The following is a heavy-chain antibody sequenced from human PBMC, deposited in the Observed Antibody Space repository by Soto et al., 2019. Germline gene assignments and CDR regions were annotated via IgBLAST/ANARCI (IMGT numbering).Heavy chain of an antibody. V-gene: IGHV2-5*02. CDR1: GFSLSTSGVG. Sequence: QITLKESGPTLVKPTQTLTLTCTFSGFSLSTSGVGVGWIRQPPGKALEWLALIYWDDDKRYSPSLKSRLIITKDTSKNQVVLTMTNMDPVDTATYYCAHTVTTMVRGVIIPPSQFDYWGQGTLVTVSS. CDR2: IYWDDDK. J-gene: IGHJ4*02. D-gene: IGHD3-10*01. CDR3: AHTVTTMVRGVIIPPSQFDY.